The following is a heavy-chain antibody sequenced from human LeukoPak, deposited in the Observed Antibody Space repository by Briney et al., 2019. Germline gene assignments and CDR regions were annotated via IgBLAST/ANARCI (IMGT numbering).Heavy chain of an antibody. Sequence: PGGSLRLSCAASGFTFSSYAMSWVRQAPGKGLEWVSAISGSGGSTYYADSVKGRFTISRDNSKNTLYLQMNSLRAEDTAVYYCAKDPSGAWIQLLFDYWGQGTLVTVSS. V-gene: IGHV3-23*01. D-gene: IGHD5-18*01. CDR1: GFTFSSYA. CDR2: ISGSGGST. J-gene: IGHJ4*02. CDR3: AKDPSGAWIQLLFDY.